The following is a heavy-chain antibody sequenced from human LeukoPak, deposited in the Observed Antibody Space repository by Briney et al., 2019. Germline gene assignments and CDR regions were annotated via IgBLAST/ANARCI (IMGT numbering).Heavy chain of an antibody. CDR3: ARDRAFYSGYDYFDF. Sequence: PGGSLRLFCAASGLTFSDYEMHWVRQAPGKGLEWVSYISSSGSSIYYADSVKGRFTISRDNVKNSLYLQMNSLRAEDTAVYYSARDRAFYSGYDYFDFWGQGTLVTVSS. J-gene: IGHJ4*02. CDR2: ISSSGSSI. D-gene: IGHD5-12*01. CDR1: GLTFSDYE. V-gene: IGHV3-48*03.